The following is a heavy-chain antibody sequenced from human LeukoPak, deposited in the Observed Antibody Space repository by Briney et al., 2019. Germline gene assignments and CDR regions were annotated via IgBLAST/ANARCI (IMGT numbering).Heavy chain of an antibody. J-gene: IGHJ6*03. V-gene: IGHV4-59*01. CDR3: ASGISGYWDLDYYYYMDV. CDR1: GGSISSYY. CDR2: IYYSGST. Sequence: SETLSLTCTVSGGSISSYYWSWIRQPPGKGLEWIGYIYYSGSTNYNPSLKSRVTISVDTSKNQFSLKLSSVTAADTAVYYCASGISGYWDLDYYYYMDVWGKGTTVTVSS. D-gene: IGHD3-22*01.